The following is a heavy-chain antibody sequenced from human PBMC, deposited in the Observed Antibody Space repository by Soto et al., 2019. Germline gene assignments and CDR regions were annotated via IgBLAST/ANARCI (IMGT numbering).Heavy chain of an antibody. CDR1: GGSFSGYY. Sequence: PSETLSLTCAVYGGSFSGYYWSWIRQPPGKGLEWIGEINHSGSTNYNPSLKSRVTISVDTSKNQFSLKLSSVTAADTAVYYCARGPAAFYYYYGMDVWGQGTTVTVS. J-gene: IGHJ6*02. CDR2: INHSGST. D-gene: IGHD3-3*02. CDR3: ARGPAAFYYYYGMDV. V-gene: IGHV4-34*01.